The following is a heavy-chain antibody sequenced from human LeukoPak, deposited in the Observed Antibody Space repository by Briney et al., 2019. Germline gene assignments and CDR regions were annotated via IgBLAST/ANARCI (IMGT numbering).Heavy chain of an antibody. CDR3: ARYSSSWYNYFGY. CDR2: IYYSGST. CDR1: GGSISSYY. J-gene: IGHJ4*02. Sequence: SETLSLTCTVSGGSISSYYWSWIRQPAGKGLEWIGYIYYSGSTYYNPSLKSRVTISVDTSKNQFSLKLSSVTAADTAVYYCARYSSSWYNYFGYWGQGTLVTVSS. V-gene: IGHV4-59*06. D-gene: IGHD6-13*01.